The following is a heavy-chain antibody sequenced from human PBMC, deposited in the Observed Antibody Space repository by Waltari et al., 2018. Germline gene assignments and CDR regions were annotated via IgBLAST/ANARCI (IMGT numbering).Heavy chain of an antibody. CDR1: GGSINTNTYF. Sequence: QLQLQESGPRLVKPSETLSLTCTVSGGSINTNTYFWAWIRQPPGKGLEWIGSVYYSGRTDYNESLKSRVTISVDTSKNQFSLNRSSVTAADTAVYYCASQDAAAVAYWFDPWGQGTPVTVSS. CDR2: VYYSGRT. V-gene: IGHV4-39*01. J-gene: IGHJ5*02. D-gene: IGHD2-15*01. CDR3: ASQDAAAVAYWFDP.